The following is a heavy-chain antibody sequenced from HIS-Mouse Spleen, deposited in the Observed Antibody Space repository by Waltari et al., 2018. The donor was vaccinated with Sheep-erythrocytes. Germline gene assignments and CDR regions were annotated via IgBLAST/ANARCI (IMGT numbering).Heavy chain of an antibody. CDR1: GFTFSSYG. CDR3: AKDNCGGDCYPVYYYYGMDV. J-gene: IGHJ6*02. Sequence: QVQLVESGGGVVQPGRSLRLSCAASGFTFSSYGMHWVRQAPGKGLGWVAVISYDGSNKYYADSVKGRFTISRDNSKNTLYLQMNSLRAEDTAVYYCAKDNCGGDCYPVYYYYGMDVWGQGTTVTVSS. V-gene: IGHV3-30*18. CDR2: ISYDGSNK. D-gene: IGHD2-21*02.